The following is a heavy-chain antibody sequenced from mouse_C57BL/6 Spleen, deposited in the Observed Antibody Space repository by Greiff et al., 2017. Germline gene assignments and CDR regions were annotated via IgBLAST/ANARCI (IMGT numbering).Heavy chain of an antibody. CDR3: ARHYRNYGGFAY. CDR2: IDPSDSET. J-gene: IGHJ3*01. CDR1: GFTFTSYW. V-gene: IGHV1-52*01. D-gene: IGHD2-5*01. Sequence: QVQLKQSGAELVRPGSSVKLSCTASGFTFTSYWMHWVKQRPIQGLEWIGNIDPSDSETHYNQKFKDKATLTVDKSSSTAYIQLNSLTSEDSAVYYCARHYRNYGGFAYWGQGTLVTVSS.